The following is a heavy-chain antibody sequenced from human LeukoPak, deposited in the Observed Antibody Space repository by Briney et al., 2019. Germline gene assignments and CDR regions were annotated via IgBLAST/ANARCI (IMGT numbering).Heavy chain of an antibody. J-gene: IGHJ4*02. CDR3: ARGGAVAGTFDY. CDR2: IWYDGSNK. Sequence: GGSLRLSCAASGFTFSSYSMHWVRQAPGKGLEWVAVIWYDGSNKYYADSVKGRFTISRDNSKNTLYLQMNSLRAEDTAVYYCARGGAVAGTFDYWGQGTLVTVSS. V-gene: IGHV3-33*08. CDR1: GFTFSSYS. D-gene: IGHD6-19*01.